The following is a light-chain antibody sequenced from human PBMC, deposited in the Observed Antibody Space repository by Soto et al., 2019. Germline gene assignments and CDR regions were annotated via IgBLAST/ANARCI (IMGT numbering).Light chain of an antibody. Sequence: EIVMTQSPATLSVSPGERATLSCRASQSVSSSLAWYQQKPGQAPGLLIYDASNRATGVPTRFSGSGSGTDFTLTISSLEPEDFAVYYCQQRSNWPPEITFGQGTRLEI. J-gene: IGKJ5*01. V-gene: IGKV3-11*01. CDR2: DAS. CDR3: QQRSNWPPEIT. CDR1: QSVSSS.